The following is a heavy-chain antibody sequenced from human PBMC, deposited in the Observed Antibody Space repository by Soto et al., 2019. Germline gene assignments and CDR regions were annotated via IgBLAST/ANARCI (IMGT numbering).Heavy chain of an antibody. J-gene: IGHJ6*02. CDR2: IIPIPGTA. CDR1: GGTFGSYA. D-gene: IGHD2-2*01. Sequence: QVQLVQSGAEVKKPGSSVKVSCKASGGTFGSYAISWVRQAPGQGLEWMGGIIPIPGTANYAQKFQGRVTIAADESTSTAYMELSSLRSEATAVYYCARSQGSSTSLEIYYYYYGMDVWGQGTTVTVSS. V-gene: IGHV1-69*01. CDR3: ARSQGSSTSLEIYYYYYGMDV.